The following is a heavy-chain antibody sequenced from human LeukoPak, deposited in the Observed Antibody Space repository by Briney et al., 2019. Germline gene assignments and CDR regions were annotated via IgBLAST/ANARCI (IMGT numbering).Heavy chain of an antibody. CDR1: GFTFSTYS. CDR2: ISYDGSNK. V-gene: IGHV3-30*03. CDR3: ARDSRAGTYFDY. Sequence: LGGSLRLSCAASGFTFSTYSMNWVRQAPGKGLEWVAVISYDGSNKYYADSVKGRFTISRDNSKNTLYLQMNSLRAEDTAVYYCARDSRAGTYFDYWGQGTLVTVSS. D-gene: IGHD1-7*01. J-gene: IGHJ4*02.